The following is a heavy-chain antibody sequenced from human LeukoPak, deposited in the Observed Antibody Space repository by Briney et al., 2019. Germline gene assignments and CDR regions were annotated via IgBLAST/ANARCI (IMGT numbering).Heavy chain of an antibody. CDR2: ISGSGGST. J-gene: IGHJ4*02. V-gene: IGHV3-23*01. CDR3: AKDPEYSSSLGYFDY. Sequence: PGGSLRLSCAASGFTFSSYAMSWVRHAPGKGLEWVSAISGSGGSTYYADSVKGRFTISRDNSKNTLYPQMNSLRAEDTAVYYCAKDPEYSSSLGYFDYWGQGTLVTVSS. CDR1: GFTFSSYA. D-gene: IGHD6-6*01.